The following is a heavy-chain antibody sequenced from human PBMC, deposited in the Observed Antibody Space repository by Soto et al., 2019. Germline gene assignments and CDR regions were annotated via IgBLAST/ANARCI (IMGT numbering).Heavy chain of an antibody. J-gene: IGHJ4*02. D-gene: IGHD5-12*01. CDR2: IYYSGST. Sequence: SETLSLTCTVSGGSISSSSYYWGWIRQPPGKGLEWIGYIYYSGSTNYNPSLKSRVTISVDTSKNQFSLRLTSVTAADTAVYYCARAQDIVATIYDYWGQGTLVTVSS. CDR3: ARAQDIVATIYDY. CDR1: GGSISSSSYY. V-gene: IGHV4-61*05.